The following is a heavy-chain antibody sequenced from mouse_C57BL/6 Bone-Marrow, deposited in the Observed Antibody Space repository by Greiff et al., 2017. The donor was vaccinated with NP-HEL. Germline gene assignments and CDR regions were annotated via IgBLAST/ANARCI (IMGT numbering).Heavy chain of an antibody. D-gene: IGHD2-1*01. CDR1: GYTFTSYG. CDR2: IYPRSGNT. CDR3: AREGNYQYYYAMDY. V-gene: IGHV1-81*01. Sequence: LQESGAELARPGASVKLSCKASGYTFTSYGISWVKQRTGQGLEWIGEIYPRSGNTYYNEKFKGKATLTADKSSSTAYMELRSLTSEDSAVYFCAREGNYQYYYAMDYWGQGTSVTVSS. J-gene: IGHJ4*01.